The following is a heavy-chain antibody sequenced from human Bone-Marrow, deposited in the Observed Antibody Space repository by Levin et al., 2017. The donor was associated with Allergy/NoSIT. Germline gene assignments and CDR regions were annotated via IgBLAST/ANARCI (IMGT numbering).Heavy chain of an antibody. CDR3: ARQIISNYYEREAFEI. J-gene: IGHJ3*02. CDR1: GYRFPTYW. D-gene: IGHD3-16*01. Sequence: GESLKISCKGSGYRFPTYWIGWVRQTPGKGLEWMGNIYPGQSDVKYSPSFQGQVTISADNSINTVHLQWSSLRASDTAMYYCARQIISNYYEREAFEIWGRGTIVTLSS. V-gene: IGHV5-51*01. CDR2: IYPGQSDV.